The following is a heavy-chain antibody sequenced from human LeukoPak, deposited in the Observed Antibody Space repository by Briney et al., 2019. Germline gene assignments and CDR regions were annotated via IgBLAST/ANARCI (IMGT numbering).Heavy chain of an antibody. V-gene: IGHV1-69*13. J-gene: IGHJ4*02. CDR2: IIPIFGTA. D-gene: IGHD4-17*01. Sequence: GASVKVSCKASGGTFSSYAISWVRQAPGQGLEWMGGIIPIFGTANYAQKFQGRVTITADESTSTAYMELSSLRSEDTAVYYCARNGVYGDYATVAYFDYWDQGTLVTVSS. CDR3: ARNGVYGDYATVAYFDY. CDR1: GGTFSSYA.